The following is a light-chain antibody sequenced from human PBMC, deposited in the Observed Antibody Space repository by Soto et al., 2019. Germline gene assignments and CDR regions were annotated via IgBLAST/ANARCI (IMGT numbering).Light chain of an antibody. CDR2: GAS. Sequence: DIVLTQYPGTLSLSPGERATLSCRASQSVSSTSLAWYQQKPGQAPSLLIYGASSRATGIPERFSGSGSGTDFTLTISSLEPEDSAVYYCQQRHAWPITFGQGRLLEIK. CDR3: QQRHAWPIT. CDR1: QSVSSTS. V-gene: IGKV3-20*01. J-gene: IGKJ5*01.